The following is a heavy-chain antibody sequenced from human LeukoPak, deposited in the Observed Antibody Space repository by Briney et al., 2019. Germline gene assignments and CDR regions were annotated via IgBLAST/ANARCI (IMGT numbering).Heavy chain of an antibody. V-gene: IGHV1-2*02. D-gene: IGHD2-2*01. CDR2: INPNSGGT. Sequence: ASVKVSCKASGYTFTGYYMHWVRQAPGQGLEWMGWINPNSGGTNYAQKFQGRVTMTRDTSISTAYMELSRLRSDDTAVYYCARIPAPLSSTFGFDPWGQGTLVTVSS. J-gene: IGHJ5*02. CDR1: GYTFTGYY. CDR3: ARIPAPLSSTFGFDP.